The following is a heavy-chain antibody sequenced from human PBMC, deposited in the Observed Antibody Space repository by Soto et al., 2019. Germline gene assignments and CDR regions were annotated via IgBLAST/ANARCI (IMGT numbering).Heavy chain of an antibody. D-gene: IGHD4-17*01. Sequence: QVQLQESGPGLVKPSQTLSLTCTVSGGSISSGGYYWSWIRQHPGKGLEWIGYIYYSGSTYYNPSLKSRVTISVDTSKNQFSLKLSSVTAADTAVYYCARERNGVMTTVTPYFDYWGQGTLVTVSS. CDR1: GGSISSGGYY. CDR3: ARERNGVMTTVTPYFDY. CDR2: IYYSGST. V-gene: IGHV4-31*03. J-gene: IGHJ4*02.